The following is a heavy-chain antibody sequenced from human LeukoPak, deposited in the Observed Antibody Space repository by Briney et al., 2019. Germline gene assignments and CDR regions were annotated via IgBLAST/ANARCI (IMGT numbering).Heavy chain of an antibody. CDR2: ISSSSGKT. J-gene: IGHJ5*02. CDR1: GYTFISYG. D-gene: IGHD6-6*01. Sequence: GASVKVSCKASGYTFISYGLSWVRQAPGQGLEWMGWISSSSGKTNSAQKFQGRVTMTTDTSTSTAYLELRSLRFDDTALYYCARDHSSSSGWFDPWGQGTLVTVSS. V-gene: IGHV1-18*01. CDR3: ARDHSSSSGWFDP.